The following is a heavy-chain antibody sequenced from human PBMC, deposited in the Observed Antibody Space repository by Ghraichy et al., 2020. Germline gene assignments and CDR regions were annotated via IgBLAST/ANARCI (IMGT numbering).Heavy chain of an antibody. D-gene: IGHD3-22*01. CDR3: AKGADYYDSIVLDY. J-gene: IGHJ4*02. V-gene: IGHV3-30*18. CDR1: GFTFSSYG. Sequence: GGSLRLSCAASGFTFSSYGMHWVRQAPGKGLEWVAVISYDGSNKYYADSVKGRFTISRDNSKNTLYLQMNSLRAEDTAVYYCAKGADYYDSIVLDYWGQGTLVTVSS. CDR2: ISYDGSNK.